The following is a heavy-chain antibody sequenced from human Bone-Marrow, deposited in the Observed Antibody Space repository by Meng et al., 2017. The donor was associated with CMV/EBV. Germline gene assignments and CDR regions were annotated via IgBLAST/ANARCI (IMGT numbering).Heavy chain of an antibody. CDR2: IYYSGST. V-gene: IGHV4-59*01. J-gene: IGHJ5*02. CDR3: ARGLTKYKLYNWFDP. CDR1: GGSISSYY. Sequence: SETLSLTCTVSGGSISSYYWSWIRQPPGKGLEWIGYIYYSGSTNYNPSLKSRVTISVDTSKNQFSLKLSSVTAADTAVYYCARGLTKYKLYNWFDPWGQGTLVTVSS. D-gene: IGHD2-2*01.